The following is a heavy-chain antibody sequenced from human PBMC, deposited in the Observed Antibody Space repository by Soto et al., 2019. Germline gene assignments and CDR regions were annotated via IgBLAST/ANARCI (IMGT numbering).Heavy chain of an antibody. J-gene: IGHJ4*02. D-gene: IGHD3-22*01. V-gene: IGHV4-39*01. CDR2: IFHSGST. CDR3: ARRRASYYGPSGFDY. Sequence: SETLSLTCTVSRGSISSSSYYWGWIRQPPGKGLEWIGSIFHSGSTYYNPSLKSRVTMSVDTSKSQFSLKLSSVTAADTAVYYCARRRASYYGPSGFDYWGQGTLVTVSS. CDR1: RGSISSSSYY.